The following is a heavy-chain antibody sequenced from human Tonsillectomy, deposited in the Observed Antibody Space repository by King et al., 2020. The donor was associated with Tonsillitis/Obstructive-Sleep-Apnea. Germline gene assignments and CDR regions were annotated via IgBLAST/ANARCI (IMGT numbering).Heavy chain of an antibody. CDR2: IWYDGSNK. D-gene: IGHD2-2*02. CDR3: AALGYCSSTSCYTTYDAFDI. CDR1: GFTFSSYG. J-gene: IGHJ3*02. Sequence: VQLVESGGGVVQPGRSLRLSCAASGFTFSSYGMHWVRQAPGKGLECVAVIWYDGSNKYYADSVKGRFTISRDNSKNTLYLQMNSLRAEDTAVYYCAALGYCSSTSCYTTYDAFDIWGQGTMVTVSS. V-gene: IGHV3-33*01.